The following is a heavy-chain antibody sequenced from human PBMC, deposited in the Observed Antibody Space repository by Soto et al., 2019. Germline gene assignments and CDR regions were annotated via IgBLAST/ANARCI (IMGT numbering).Heavy chain of an antibody. V-gene: IGHV3-74*01. D-gene: IGHD3-3*01. Sequence: GGSLRLSCAASGFTFSSYWMHWVRQAPGKGLVWVSRINSDGSSTSYADSVKGRFTISRDNAKNTLYLQMNSLRAEDTAVYYCARGEDGYDFWSGYFYYYYYYMDVWGKGTTVTVSS. CDR2: INSDGSST. CDR3: ARGEDGYDFWSGYFYYYYYYMDV. J-gene: IGHJ6*03. CDR1: GFTFSSYW.